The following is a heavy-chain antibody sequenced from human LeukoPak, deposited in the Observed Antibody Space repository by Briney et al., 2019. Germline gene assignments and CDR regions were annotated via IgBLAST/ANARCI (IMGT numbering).Heavy chain of an antibody. V-gene: IGHV4-39*02. CDR1: GGSISYSSYY. J-gene: IGHJ4*02. Sequence: PSETLSLTCTVSGGSISYSSYYWGWIRQPPGKGLEWIGSIYYTGSSYYNPSLKSRVTISVDTSKNQFSLKLWSVTAADTAVYYCARDCSGGSCFSGPFEYWGQGTLVTVSS. CDR3: ARDCSGGSCFSGPFEY. D-gene: IGHD2-15*01. CDR2: IYYTGSS.